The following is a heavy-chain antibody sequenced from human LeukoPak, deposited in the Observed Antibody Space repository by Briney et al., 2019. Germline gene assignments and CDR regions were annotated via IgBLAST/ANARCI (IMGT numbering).Heavy chain of an antibody. V-gene: IGHV1-8*01. Sequence: GASVKVSCKASGYTFTSYDINWVRQAPGQGLEWMGWMNPNSGNTSYARKFQGRVTMTRNTSISTAYMELSSLRSEDTAVYYCASGIVGAWYYFDYWGQGTLVTVSS. CDR3: ASGIVGAWYYFDY. CDR2: MNPNSGNT. D-gene: IGHD1-26*01. J-gene: IGHJ4*02. CDR1: GYTFTSYD.